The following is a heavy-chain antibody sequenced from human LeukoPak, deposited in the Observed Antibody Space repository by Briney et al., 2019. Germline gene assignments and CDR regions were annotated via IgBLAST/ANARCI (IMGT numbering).Heavy chain of an antibody. Sequence: PGGPLRLSCAASGFTFSSYSMNWVRQAPGKGLEWVSSISSSSSYIYYADSVKGRFTISRDNAKNSLYLQMNSLRAEDTAVYYCARRDYYYYGMDVWGQGTTVTVSS. V-gene: IGHV3-21*01. CDR2: ISSSSSYI. CDR1: GFTFSSYS. J-gene: IGHJ6*02. CDR3: ARRDYYYYGMDV.